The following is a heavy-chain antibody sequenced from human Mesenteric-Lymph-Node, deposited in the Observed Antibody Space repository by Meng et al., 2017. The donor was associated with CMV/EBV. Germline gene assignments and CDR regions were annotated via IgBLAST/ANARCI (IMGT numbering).Heavy chain of an antibody. CDR3: ARGPGSGHYFDY. CDR1: GGSISSSSYF. CDR2: IYYSGST. J-gene: IGHJ4*02. Sequence: SETLSLTCTVSGGSISSSSYFWSWMRQPPGKGLEWIGYIYYSGSTDYNPSLKSRVTISADTSKNQFSLKLTSVTAADTAVYYCARGPGSGHYFDYWGQGTPVTVSS. V-gene: IGHV4-61*01. D-gene: IGHD1-14*01.